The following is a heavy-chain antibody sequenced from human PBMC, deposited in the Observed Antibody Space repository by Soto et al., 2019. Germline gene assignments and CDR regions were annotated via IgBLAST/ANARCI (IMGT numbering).Heavy chain of an antibody. CDR1: GGSFSGYY. V-gene: IGHV4-34*01. J-gene: IGHJ6*03. CDR3: ARGTLTGYYYYYYYYMDV. Sequence: QVQLQQWGAGLLKPSETLSLTCAVYGGSFSGYYWSWIRQPPGKGLEWIGEINHSGSTNYNPSLKCRVTIAVDTSKNQFSLKLSSVTAADTAVYYCARGTLTGYYYYYYYYMDVWGKGTTVTVSS. D-gene: IGHD3-9*01. CDR2: INHSGST.